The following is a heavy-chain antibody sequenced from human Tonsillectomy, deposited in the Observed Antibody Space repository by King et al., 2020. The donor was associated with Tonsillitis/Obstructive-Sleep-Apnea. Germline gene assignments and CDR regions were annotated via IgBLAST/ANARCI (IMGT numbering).Heavy chain of an antibody. D-gene: IGHD1-14*01. Sequence: VQLVESGGGLVQPGGSLRLSCAVSGFTFSSYSMNWVRQAPGKGLEWVSYISSSSNTAYYADSVKGRFTISRDNAKNPLFLQMNSLRDEDTAVYYCTRDRIPYWGQGTQVTVSS. J-gene: IGHJ4*02. CDR1: GFTFSSYS. V-gene: IGHV3-48*02. CDR2: ISSSSNTA. CDR3: TRDRIPY.